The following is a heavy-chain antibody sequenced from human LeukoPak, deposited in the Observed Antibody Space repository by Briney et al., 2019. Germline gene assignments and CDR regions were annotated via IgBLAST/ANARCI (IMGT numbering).Heavy chain of an antibody. J-gene: IGHJ4*02. CDR1: GGTFSSYA. CDR2: IIPIFGTA. V-gene: IGHV1-69*13. Sequence: SVKVSCKASGGTFSSYAISWVRQAPGQGLEWMGGIIPIFGTANYTHKFQGRVTITADESTSTAYMELSSLRSEDTAVYYCARDTDYYDSSGYYYEPYSLWGQGTLVTVSS. CDR3: ARDTDYYDSSGYYYEPYSL. D-gene: IGHD3-22*01.